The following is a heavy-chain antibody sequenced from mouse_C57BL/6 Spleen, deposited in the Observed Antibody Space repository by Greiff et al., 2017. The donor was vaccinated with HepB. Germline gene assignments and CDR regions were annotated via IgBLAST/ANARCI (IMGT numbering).Heavy chain of an antibody. CDR2: FYPGSGSI. J-gene: IGHJ4*01. D-gene: IGHD1-1*01. Sequence: SGAELVKPGASVKLSCKASGYTFTEYTIHWVKQRSGQGLEWIGWFYPGSGSIKYNEKFKDKATLTADKSSSTVYMELSRLTSEDSAVYFCARHEEGYYGSSYDYAMDYWGQGTSVTVSS. CDR3: ARHEEGYYGSSYDYAMDY. V-gene: IGHV1-62-2*01. CDR1: GYTFTEYT.